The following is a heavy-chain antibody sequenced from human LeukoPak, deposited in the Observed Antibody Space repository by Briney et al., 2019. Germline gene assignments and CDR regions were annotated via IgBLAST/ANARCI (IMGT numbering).Heavy chain of an antibody. CDR3: ARTIVGATDY. J-gene: IGHJ4*02. V-gene: IGHV4-61*02. CDR2: IYTSGST. D-gene: IGHD1-26*01. Sequence: KPSETLSLTCTVSGGSISSGSYYWSWIRQPAGKGLEWIGRIYTSGSTNYNPSLKSRVTISVDTSKNQFSLKLSSVTAADTAVYYCARTIVGATDYWDQGTLVTVSS. CDR1: GGSISSGSYY.